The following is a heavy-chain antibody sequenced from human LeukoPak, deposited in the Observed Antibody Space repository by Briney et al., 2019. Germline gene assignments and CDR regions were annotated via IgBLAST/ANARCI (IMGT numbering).Heavy chain of an antibody. J-gene: IGHJ2*01. CDR1: GFTISSDG. Sequence: GGSLRLSCAASGFTISSDGMSWVRQAPGKGLEWVSSISASGDGTVYVDSVKGRVTISRDNSKNTLYLQMHSLRVEDTAVYSCAKNLLGSEAFSWYFDLWGRGTLVTVSS. CDR3: AKNLLGSEAFSWYFDL. CDR2: ISASGDGT. V-gene: IGHV3-23*01. D-gene: IGHD1-26*01.